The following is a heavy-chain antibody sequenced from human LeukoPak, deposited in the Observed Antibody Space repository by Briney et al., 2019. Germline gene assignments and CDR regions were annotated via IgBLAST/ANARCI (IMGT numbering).Heavy chain of an antibody. CDR1: GGTFSSYA. CDR2: IIPIFGTA. D-gene: IGHD4-11*01. J-gene: IGHJ6*03. Sequence: SVKLSCKASGGTFSSYAISWVRHPPGQGLEWIGRIIPIFGTANHAQKFQDRVTNTTHESTSPAYMELSSLRSEDTAVYYCARDVTTRYYYYMDVWGKGTTVTVCS. CDR3: ARDVTTRYYYYMDV. V-gene: IGHV1-69*05.